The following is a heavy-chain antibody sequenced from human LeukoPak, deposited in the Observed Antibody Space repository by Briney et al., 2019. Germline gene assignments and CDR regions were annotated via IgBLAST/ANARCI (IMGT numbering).Heavy chain of an antibody. Sequence: SVTVSFKASGGTFSSYAISWVRQAPGQGLDWMGGIIPIFGTASYAQKFQGRVTITTDESTSTAYIELSSLRSEDTAVYYCARALYDSSGYYHYFFDYWGQGTLVTVSS. CDR2: IIPIFGTA. V-gene: IGHV1-69*05. CDR1: GGTFSSYA. D-gene: IGHD3-22*01. J-gene: IGHJ4*02. CDR3: ARALYDSSGYYHYFFDY.